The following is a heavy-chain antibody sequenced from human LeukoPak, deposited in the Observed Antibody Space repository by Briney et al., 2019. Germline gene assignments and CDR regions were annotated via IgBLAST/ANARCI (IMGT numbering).Heavy chain of an antibody. V-gene: IGHV1-69*01. Sequence: SVKVSCKASGGTFSSYAISWVRQAPGQGLEWMGGIIPIFGTANYAQKFQGRVTITADESTSTAYMELSSLRSEDTAVYYCASPDEYSSSWYDAFDIWGQGTMVTVST. CDR1: GGTFSSYA. D-gene: IGHD6-13*01. CDR3: ASPDEYSSSWYDAFDI. J-gene: IGHJ3*02. CDR2: IIPIFGTA.